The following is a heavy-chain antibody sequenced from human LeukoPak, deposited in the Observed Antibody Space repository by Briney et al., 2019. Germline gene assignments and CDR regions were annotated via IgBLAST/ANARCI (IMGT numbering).Heavy chain of an antibody. V-gene: IGHV5-51*01. Sequence: GESLQISCKGSGYSFTSYWIGWVRQLPGKGLEWMGIIYPGDSDTRYSPSFQGQVTISADKSISTAYLQWSSLKASDTAMYYCARHGRDCSSTSCYASVYYGMDVWGQGTTVTVSS. CDR2: IYPGDSDT. J-gene: IGHJ6*02. CDR3: ARHGRDCSSTSCYASVYYGMDV. D-gene: IGHD2-2*01. CDR1: GYSFTSYW.